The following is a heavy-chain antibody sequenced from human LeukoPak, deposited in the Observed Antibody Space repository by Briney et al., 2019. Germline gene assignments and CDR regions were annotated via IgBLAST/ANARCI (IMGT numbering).Heavy chain of an antibody. J-gene: IGHJ1*01. Sequence: GGSLRLSCAASGFTFSSYAMSWVRQAPGKGLEWVSAISGSGGSTYYADSVKGRFTISRDNSKNTLYLQMSSLRAEDTAVYYCAKVDDYVWTVQHWGQGTLVTVSS. CDR1: GFTFSSYA. CDR3: AKVDDYVWTVQH. CDR2: ISGSGGST. V-gene: IGHV3-23*01. D-gene: IGHD3-16*01.